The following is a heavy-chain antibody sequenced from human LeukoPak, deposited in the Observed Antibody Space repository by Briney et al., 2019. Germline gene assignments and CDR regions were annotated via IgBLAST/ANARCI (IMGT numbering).Heavy chain of an antibody. CDR2: IYTSGST. CDR3: ARGEQLVFDY. V-gene: IGHV4-4*09. J-gene: IGHJ4*02. CDR1: GGSISSYY. D-gene: IGHD6-6*01. Sequence: PSETLSLTCTVSGGSISSYYWSWIRQPPGKGLEWIGYIYTSGSTNYNPSLKSRVTISVDTSKNQLPLKLSSVTAADTAVYYCARGEQLVFDYWGQGTLVTVSS.